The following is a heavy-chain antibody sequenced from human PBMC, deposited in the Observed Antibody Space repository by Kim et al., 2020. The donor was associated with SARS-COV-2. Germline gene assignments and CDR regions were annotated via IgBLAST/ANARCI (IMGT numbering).Heavy chain of an antibody. CDR3: ARGYSASYYYFDF. Sequence: YNPSPKSRVTISVDTSKSQFSLNLTSVTAADTAVYFCARGYSASYYYFDFWGQGSLVTVSS. J-gene: IGHJ4*02. V-gene: IGHV4-59*09. D-gene: IGHD6-13*01.